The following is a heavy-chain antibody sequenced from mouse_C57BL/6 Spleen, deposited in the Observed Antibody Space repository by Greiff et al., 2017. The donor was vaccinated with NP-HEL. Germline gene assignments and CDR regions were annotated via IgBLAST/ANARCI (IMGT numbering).Heavy chain of an antibody. CDR2: IYPRDGST. Sequence: QVQLQQSGPELVKPGASVKLSCKASGYTFTSYDINWVKQRPGQGLEWIGWIYPRDGSTKYNEKFKGKATLTVDTSSSTAYMELHSLTSEDSAVYFCERLGGSSYNWYFDVWGTGTTVTVSS. V-gene: IGHV1-85*01. D-gene: IGHD1-1*01. J-gene: IGHJ1*03. CDR3: ERLGGSSYNWYFDV. CDR1: GYTFTSYD.